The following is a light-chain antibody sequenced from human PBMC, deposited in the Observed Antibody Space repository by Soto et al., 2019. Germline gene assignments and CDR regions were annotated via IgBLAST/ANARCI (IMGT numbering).Light chain of an antibody. J-gene: IGKJ4*01. V-gene: IGKV1-5*03. CDR1: QNIGTW. Sequence: DIQVTQSPPTLSASVGDRVTITCRASQNIGTWLAWYQAKPGKAPKLLIYKASSLESGVPSRVSGSGSGTEFTLTMSSVQPDDGGSYYCQRYKSYPLTCGGGTKVEIK. CDR2: KAS. CDR3: QRYKSYPLT.